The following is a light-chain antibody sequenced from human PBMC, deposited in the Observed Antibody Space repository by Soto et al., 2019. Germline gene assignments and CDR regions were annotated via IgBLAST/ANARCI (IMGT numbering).Light chain of an antibody. CDR3: QQFNSYPIT. CDR2: DAS. J-gene: IGKJ5*01. Sequence: AIQLTQSPSSLSASVGDRVTITCRASQGISSALAWYQQKPGKAPKLLIYDASSLESGVPSRFSGSGSGADFTLTISSLQPEDFATYYCQQFNSYPITFGQGTRLEIK. CDR1: QGISSA. V-gene: IGKV1-13*02.